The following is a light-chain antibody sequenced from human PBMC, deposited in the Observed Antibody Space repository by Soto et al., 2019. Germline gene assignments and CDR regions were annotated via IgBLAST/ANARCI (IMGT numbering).Light chain of an antibody. CDR2: DAS. Sequence: DIQISKSPSTVSASLGNRVTITRRASESIRTWLAWYQHKPGKAPKFLIYDASSLESGVPSRFSGSGSGTEFTLTICNLQPDDFATYYCQQYNSYSWTFCQGTKVDIK. CDR1: ESIRTW. CDR3: QQYNSYSWT. V-gene: IGKV1-5*01. J-gene: IGKJ1*01.